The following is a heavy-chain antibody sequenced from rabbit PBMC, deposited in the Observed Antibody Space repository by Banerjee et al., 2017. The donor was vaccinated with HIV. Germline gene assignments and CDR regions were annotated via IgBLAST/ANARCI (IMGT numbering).Heavy chain of an antibody. CDR1: RFPFRDTSF. Sequence: QEQLVESGGGLVQPGGSLTLTCTASRFPFRDTSFMCWVRQAPGKGLQWIAYINPVIGESVYATWAKGRFTISKTSSTTVTLQMTSLTAADTATYFCARRIDSMRRCNLGWWGQGTLVTVS. V-gene: IGHV1S45*01. CDR3: ARRIDSMRRCNLGW. J-gene: IGHJ3*01. CDR2: INPVIGES. D-gene: IGHD4-1*01.